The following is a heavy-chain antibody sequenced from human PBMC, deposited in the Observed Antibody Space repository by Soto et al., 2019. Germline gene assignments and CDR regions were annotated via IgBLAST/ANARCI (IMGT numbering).Heavy chain of an antibody. CDR2: INHSGST. D-gene: IGHD3-22*01. CDR3: ARGSSGYYYYFDY. V-gene: IGHV4-34*01. CDR1: GGSFSGYY. Sequence: SETLSLTCAVYGGSFSGYYWSWIRQPPGKGLEWIGEINHSGSTNYNPSLKSRVTISVDTSKNQFSLKLSSVTAADTAVYYCARGSSGYYYYFDYWGQGTLVTVSS. J-gene: IGHJ4*02.